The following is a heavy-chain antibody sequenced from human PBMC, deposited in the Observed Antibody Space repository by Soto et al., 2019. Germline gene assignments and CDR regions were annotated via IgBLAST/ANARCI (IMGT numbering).Heavy chain of an antibody. D-gene: IGHD2-15*01. CDR1: GGTFSSYA. Sequence: SVKVSCKASGGTFSSYAISWVRQAPGQGLEWMGGIIPIFGTANYAQKFQGRVTITADESTSTAYMELSSLRSEDTAVYYCARGGHCSGGSCYSVPDYWGQGTLVTVSS. J-gene: IGHJ4*02. V-gene: IGHV1-69*13. CDR2: IIPIFGTA. CDR3: ARGGHCSGGSCYSVPDY.